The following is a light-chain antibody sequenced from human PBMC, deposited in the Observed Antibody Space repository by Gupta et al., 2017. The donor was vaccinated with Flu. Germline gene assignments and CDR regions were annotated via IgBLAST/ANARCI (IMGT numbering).Light chain of an antibody. V-gene: IGLV2-14*01. J-gene: IGLJ2*01. CDR1: SSDVGGYNY. CDR3: ISYTSSSTVV. Sequence: SITISCTGTSSDVGGYNYVSWYQHHPGNSLKLMIYEVRKRPSGVSNRFSGSKSGNTAAPTISGLQAEDEADYYCISYTSSSTVVFGGGTKRTVL. CDR2: EVR.